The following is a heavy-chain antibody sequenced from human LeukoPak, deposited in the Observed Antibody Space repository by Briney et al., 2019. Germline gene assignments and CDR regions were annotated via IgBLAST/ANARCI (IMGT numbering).Heavy chain of an antibody. J-gene: IGHJ4*02. V-gene: IGHV7-4-1*01. Sequence: ASVKVSCKASGYTFTSYAMNWVRQAPGQGLEWMGWINTNTGNPTHAQGFTGRFVFSLDTSVSTAYLQICSLKAEDTAVYYCARDVLRSGSGSSGYYGYWGQGTLVTVSS. D-gene: IGHD3-22*01. CDR1: GYTFTSYA. CDR2: INTNTGNP. CDR3: ARDVLRSGSGSSGYYGY.